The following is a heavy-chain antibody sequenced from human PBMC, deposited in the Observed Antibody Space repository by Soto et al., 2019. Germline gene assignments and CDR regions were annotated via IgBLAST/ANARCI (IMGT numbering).Heavy chain of an antibody. CDR3: VKDESINWYSGHFRH. D-gene: IGHD6-13*01. CDR1: GFTFDDYA. V-gene: IGHV3-9*01. J-gene: IGHJ1*01. Sequence: ESVGGLVQPGRSLRLSCAASGFTFDDYAMHWVRQVPGKGLEWVSGINWNSGSIGYGDSVKGRFAISRDNAKNSLHQQMNSLSAEDTAFYYCVKDESINWYSGHFRHWGQGTLVTVAS. CDR2: INWNSGSI.